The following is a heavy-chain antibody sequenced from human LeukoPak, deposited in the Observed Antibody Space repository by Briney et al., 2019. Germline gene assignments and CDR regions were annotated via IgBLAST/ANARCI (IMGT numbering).Heavy chain of an antibody. V-gene: IGHV1-18*01. CDR1: GYTFTSYG. CDR3: ARDLRYFSL. J-gene: IGHJ4*02. CDR2: ISAYNGNT. Sequence: ASVKVSCKASGYTFTSYGISWVRQAPGQGLEWMGWISAYNGNTNYAQKLQGRVTMTRDTSISTAYMELSRLRSDDTAVYYCARDLRYFSLWGQGTLVTVSS. D-gene: IGHD3-9*01.